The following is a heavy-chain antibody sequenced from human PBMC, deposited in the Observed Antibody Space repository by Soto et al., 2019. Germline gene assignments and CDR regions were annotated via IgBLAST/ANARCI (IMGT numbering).Heavy chain of an antibody. J-gene: IGHJ6*02. CDR3: ASVMLRFSYGIDV. CDR2: ISKSGSII. Sequence: GGSLRLSCAASGLTFSSYEMHWGRQAPGKGLEWVSYISKSGSIIYYTDSVKGRFTISRDNAKNLLYLEMNSLRAEDSAVYFCASVMLRFSYGIDVWGQGTTVTVSS. V-gene: IGHV3-48*03. D-gene: IGHD3-3*01. CDR1: GLTFSSYE.